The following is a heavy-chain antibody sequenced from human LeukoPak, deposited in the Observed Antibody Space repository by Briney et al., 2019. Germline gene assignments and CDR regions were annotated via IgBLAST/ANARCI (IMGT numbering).Heavy chain of an antibody. CDR1: GYTFTSYG. J-gene: IGHJ4*02. CDR3: ARESTRNSNSDY. Sequence: ASVKVSCKASGYTFTSYGISWVRQAPGQGLEWMGWISAYNGNTNYAQNLQGRVTMTTDTSTSTAYMELRSLRSDDTAVYYCARESTRNSNSDYWGQGTLVTVSS. CDR2: ISAYNGNT. V-gene: IGHV1-18*01. D-gene: IGHD1-7*01.